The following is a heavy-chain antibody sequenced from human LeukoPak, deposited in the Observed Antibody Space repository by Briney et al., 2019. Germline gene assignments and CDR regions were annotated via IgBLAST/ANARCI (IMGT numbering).Heavy chain of an antibody. CDR1: GFTVSSNY. V-gene: IGHV3-7*01. D-gene: IGHD3-3*01. CDR3: ARDSRMNYYAS. J-gene: IGHJ5*02. CDR2: INEDGSAK. Sequence: QSGGSLRLSCAASGFTVSSNYMTWVRQTPGKGLEWLANINEDGSAKNYVDSVKGRFTISRDNAVNSLYLQMNSLRAKDTAMYYCARDSRMNYYASWGRGTLVTVSS.